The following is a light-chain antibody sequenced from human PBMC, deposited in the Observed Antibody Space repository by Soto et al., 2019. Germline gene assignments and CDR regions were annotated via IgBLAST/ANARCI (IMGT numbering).Light chain of an antibody. CDR2: EVS. CDR3: CSYAGSSTPLI. V-gene: IGLV2-23*02. Sequence: QSALTQPASVSGSPGQSITISCTGTSSDVGSYNLVSWYQQHPGKAPKLMIYEVSKLPSGVSNRFSGYKSGNTASLTISGLQAEDEADYYCCSYAGSSTPLIFGTGTKLTVL. J-gene: IGLJ1*01. CDR1: SSDVGSYNL.